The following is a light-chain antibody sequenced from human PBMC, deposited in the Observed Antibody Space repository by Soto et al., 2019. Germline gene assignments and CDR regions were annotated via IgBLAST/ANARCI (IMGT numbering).Light chain of an antibody. V-gene: IGKV1-39*01. CDR3: QQTSSTPT. Sequence: DIQVTQSPSTVSGSVGDRVTITCRASQTISSWLAWYQQKPGKAPKLLIYAASSLQTGVSSRFSGSGSGTDFTLTISNLQPEDFATYYCQQTSSTPTFGGGTKVDI. CDR2: AAS. J-gene: IGKJ4*01. CDR1: QTISSW.